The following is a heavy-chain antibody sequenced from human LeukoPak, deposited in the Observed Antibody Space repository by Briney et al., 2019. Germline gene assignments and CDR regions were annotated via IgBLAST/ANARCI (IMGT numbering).Heavy chain of an antibody. CDR2: IYYSGST. CDR3: ARWDIVVVPAADEHPRTGWFDP. J-gene: IGHJ5*02. V-gene: IGHV4-59*01. Sequence: SETLSLTCTVSGGSISSYYWSWIRQPPGKGLEWIGYIYYSGSTNYNPSLKSRVTISVDTSKSQFSLKLSSVTAADTAVYYCARWDIVVVPAADEHPRTGWFDPWGQGTLVTVSS. CDR1: GGSISSYY. D-gene: IGHD2-2*01.